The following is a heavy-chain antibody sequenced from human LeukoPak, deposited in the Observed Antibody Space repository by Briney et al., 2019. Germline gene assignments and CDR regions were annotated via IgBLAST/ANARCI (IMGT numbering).Heavy chain of an antibody. D-gene: IGHD1-14*01. CDR3: ARVYTSHYYYYYMDV. V-gene: IGHV3-21*01. J-gene: IGHJ6*03. CDR2: ISSSSSYI. Sequence: KSGGSLRLSCAASGFTFSSYSMNWVRQAPGKGLEWVSSISSSSSYIYYADSVKGRFTISRDNAKNSLYLQMNSLRAEDTAVYYCARVYTSHYYYYYMDVWGKGTTVTVSS. CDR1: GFTFSSYS.